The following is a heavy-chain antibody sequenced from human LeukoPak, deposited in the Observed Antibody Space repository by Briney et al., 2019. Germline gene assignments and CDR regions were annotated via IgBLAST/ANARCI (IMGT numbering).Heavy chain of an antibody. CDR1: GGSISSYY. CDR2: IYYSGST. V-gene: IGHV4-59*01. D-gene: IGHD5-18*01. Sequence: SETLSLTCTVSGGSISSYYWSWIRQPPGKGLKWIGNIYYSGSTNYNPSLKSRVTISVDTSKNQFSLKLSSVTAADTAVYYCARRAAMVNYYYYYYMDVWGKGTTVTISS. J-gene: IGHJ6*03. CDR3: ARRAAMVNYYYYYYMDV.